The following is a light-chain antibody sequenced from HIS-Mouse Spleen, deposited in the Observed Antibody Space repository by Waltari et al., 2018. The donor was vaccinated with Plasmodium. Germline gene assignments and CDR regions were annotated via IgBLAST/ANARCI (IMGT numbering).Light chain of an antibody. CDR3: QQYNNWPFT. J-gene: IGKJ3*01. CDR2: GAS. V-gene: IGKV3-15*01. CDR1: QSVSSN. Sequence: EIVMTQSPATLSVSPGERATLSPRASQSVSSNLAWYQQKPGQAPRLLIYGASTRATGIPARFSGSGSGTEFTLTISSLQSEDFAVYYCQQYNNWPFTFGPGTKVDIK.